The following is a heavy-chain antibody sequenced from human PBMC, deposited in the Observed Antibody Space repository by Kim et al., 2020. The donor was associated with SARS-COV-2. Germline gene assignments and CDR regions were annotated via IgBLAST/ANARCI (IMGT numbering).Heavy chain of an antibody. CDR3: AIRSGYYYDSSGYYGNWYFDL. Sequence: SETLSLTCTVSGGSISSYYWSWIRQPPGKGLEWIGYIYYSGSTNYNPSLKSRVTISVDTSKNQFSLKLSSVTAADTAVYYCAIRSGYYYDSSGYYGNWYFDLWGRGTLVTVSS. CDR1: GGSISSYY. V-gene: IGHV4-59*13. D-gene: IGHD3-22*01. J-gene: IGHJ2*01. CDR2: IYYSGST.